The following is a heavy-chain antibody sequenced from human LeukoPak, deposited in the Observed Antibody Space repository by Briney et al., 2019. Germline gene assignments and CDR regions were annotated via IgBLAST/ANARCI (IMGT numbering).Heavy chain of an antibody. J-gene: IGHJ4*02. CDR2: IKQDGSEK. Sequence: GGSLRLSCAASGFTFNNYWMTWVRQAPGKGLEWVANIKQDGSEKYYVASAKGRFTISRDNARNSLYLQMNSLKAEDTAVYYCARGYFDWLPHFDYWGQGTLVTVSS. CDR3: ARGYFDWLPHFDY. CDR1: GFTFNNYW. V-gene: IGHV3-7*01. D-gene: IGHD3-9*01.